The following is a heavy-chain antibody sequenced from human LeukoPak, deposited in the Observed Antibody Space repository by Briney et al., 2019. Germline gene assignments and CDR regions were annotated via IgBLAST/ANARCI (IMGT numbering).Heavy chain of an antibody. J-gene: IGHJ4*02. CDR3: ARGVTTITNFGY. D-gene: IGHD5-24*01. CDR1: GYTFISFY. Sequence: ASVKVSCKSPGYTFISFYIHWVRQAPGQGLEWMGIINPSGGSTIYAQQFQDRVTMTRDTSTSTFYMELSSLRSEDTAVYYCARGVTTITNFGYWGQGTLVTVSS. V-gene: IGHV1-46*01. CDR2: INPSGGST.